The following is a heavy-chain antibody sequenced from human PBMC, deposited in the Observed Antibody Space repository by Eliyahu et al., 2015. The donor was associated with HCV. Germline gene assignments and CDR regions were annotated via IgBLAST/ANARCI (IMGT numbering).Heavy chain of an antibody. CDR2: TYYRSKWYN. CDR3: ARDRGSSGWDTLSYYGMDV. Sequence: QVQLQQSGPGLVKPSQTLSLXXAISGDSVXXNSXAWNWIRQSPSRGLEWLGRTYYRSKWYNDYAVSVKSRITINPDTSKNQFSLQLNSVTPEDTAVYYCARDRGSSGWDTLSYYGMDVWGQGTTVTVSS. V-gene: IGHV6-1*01. CDR1: GDSVXXNSXA. D-gene: IGHD6-19*01. J-gene: IGHJ6*02.